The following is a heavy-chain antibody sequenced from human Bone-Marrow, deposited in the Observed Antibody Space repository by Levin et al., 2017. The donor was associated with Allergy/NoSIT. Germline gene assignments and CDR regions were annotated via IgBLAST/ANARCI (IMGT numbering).Heavy chain of an antibody. CDR1: GFTFSDYY. D-gene: IGHD5-12*01. CDR3: ARDNVDIVATAPGRYDGMDV. Sequence: GGSLRLSCAASGFTFSDYYMSWIRQAPGKGLEWVSYISSSGSTIYYADSVKGRFTISRDNAKNSLYLQMNSLRAEDTAVYYCARDNVDIVATAPGRYDGMDVWGQGTTVTVSS. CDR2: ISSSGSTI. J-gene: IGHJ6*02. V-gene: IGHV3-11*01.